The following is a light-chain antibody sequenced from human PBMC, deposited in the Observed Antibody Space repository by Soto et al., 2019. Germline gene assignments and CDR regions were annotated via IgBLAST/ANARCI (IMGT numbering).Light chain of an antibody. CDR2: KAS. J-gene: IGKJ1*01. V-gene: IGKV1-5*03. Sequence: DIQMTQSPSTLSASVGDRVTITCRASQSISTWLDWYQQKAGKAPKLLIYKASSTQSGVPSRFSGSGSGTEFTLTINSLQPDDFATYYCQQYSTYSRAFGQGTKVEIK. CDR1: QSISTW. CDR3: QQYSTYSRA.